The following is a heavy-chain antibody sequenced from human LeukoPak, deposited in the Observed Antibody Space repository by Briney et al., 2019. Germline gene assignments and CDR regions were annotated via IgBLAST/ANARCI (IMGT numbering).Heavy chain of an antibody. CDR3: AKDLPDRYSLEY. Sequence: GGSLRLSCAASGFTFRNYAMYWVRQAPGKGLEWVAFTNYDGSDRCYADSVKGRFTVFRDNPKNTLYLQMNSLRTEDTAVYYFAKDLPDRYSLEYWGQGTMVTVPS. J-gene: IGHJ4*02. D-gene: IGHD2-15*01. V-gene: IGHV3-30*02. CDR1: GFTFRNYA. CDR2: TNYDGSDR.